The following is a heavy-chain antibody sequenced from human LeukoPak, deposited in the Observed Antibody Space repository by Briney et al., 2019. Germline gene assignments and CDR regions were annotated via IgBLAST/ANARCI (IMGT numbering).Heavy chain of an antibody. CDR1: GFTFDDYA. V-gene: IGHV3-9*01. Sequence: GGSLRLSCAASGFTFDDYAMHWVRQAPGKGLEWVSGISWNGGSIGYADSVKGRFTISRDNAKNSLYLQMNSLRAEDTALYYCAKDIEYGPNNYGMDVWGQGTTVTVSS. CDR2: ISWNGGSI. D-gene: IGHD4/OR15-4a*01. CDR3: AKDIEYGPNNYGMDV. J-gene: IGHJ6*02.